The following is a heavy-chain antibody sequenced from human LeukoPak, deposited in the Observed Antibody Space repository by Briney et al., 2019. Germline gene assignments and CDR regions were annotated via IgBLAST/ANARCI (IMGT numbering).Heavy chain of an antibody. CDR2: IYYRGST. Sequence: PSETLSLTCTVPGDSISSSPYYWGWIRQPPGKGLEWIGTIYYRGSTYSNPSLNSRVTISLDTSKNQFSLRLRSVTAADTALYYCARHYLSDGILSTFDPWGQGTLVTVSS. CDR3: ARHYLSDGILSTFDP. V-gene: IGHV4-39*01. J-gene: IGHJ5*02. CDR1: GDSISSSPYY. D-gene: IGHD2-2*01.